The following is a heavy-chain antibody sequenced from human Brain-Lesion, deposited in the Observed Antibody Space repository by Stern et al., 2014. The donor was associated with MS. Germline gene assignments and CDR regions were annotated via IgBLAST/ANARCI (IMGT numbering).Heavy chain of an antibody. V-gene: IGHV1-2*02. D-gene: IGHD3-3*01. CDR1: GYIFTGYY. CDR2: INPNTGGP. J-gene: IGHJ6*02. CDR3: ARDQRGITIFGVVTDYYYLGMDV. Sequence: VQLVESGAEVKKPGASVKVSCKTSGYIFTGYYIPWVRKAPGQGLEWMAWINPNTGGPKYAQKFQGRVTMSRDTSISTAYVELSSLTSDDTAVYYCARDQRGITIFGVVTDYYYLGMDVWGQGTTVTVSS.